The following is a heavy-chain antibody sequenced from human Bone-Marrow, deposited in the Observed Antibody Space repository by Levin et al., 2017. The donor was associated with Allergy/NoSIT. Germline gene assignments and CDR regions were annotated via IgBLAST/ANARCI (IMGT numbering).Heavy chain of an antibody. V-gene: IGHV3-48*01. Sequence: QPGGSLRLSCAASGFTFRTYTMNWVRQAPGKGLEWLSSIYSTIDTIYYADSVKGRFTISRDNAKNTLYLQMSSLGAEDTAVYYCARDFRASRSYWGQGTLVTVSS. CDR2: IYSTIDTI. CDR3: ARDFRASRSY. J-gene: IGHJ4*02. CDR1: GFTFRTYT.